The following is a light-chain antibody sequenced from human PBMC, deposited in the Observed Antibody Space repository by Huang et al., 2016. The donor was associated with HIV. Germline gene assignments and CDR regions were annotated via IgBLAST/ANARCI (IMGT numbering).Light chain of an antibody. Sequence: DIQMTQSPPSLSASVGDRVTFTCRANQNITKSLNWYQQKPGKAPKLLIYTASTLESGVPSRFSGGGSGSRFPLNIGNLQPEDFASYYCQQSFSVPRTFG. V-gene: IGKV1-39*01. CDR1: QNITKS. J-gene: IGKJ1*01. CDR2: TAS. CDR3: QQSFSVPRT.